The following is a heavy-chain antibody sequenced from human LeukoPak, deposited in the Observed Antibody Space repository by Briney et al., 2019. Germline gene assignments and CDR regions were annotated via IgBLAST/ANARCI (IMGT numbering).Heavy chain of an antibody. V-gene: IGHV3-11*05. Sequence: GGSLRLSCAASGFTFSDYYMSWIRQAPGKGLEWVSYISSTSSYTNYADSVKGRFTISRDNAKNSLYLQMNSLRADDTAMYYCARDSMVREKLLDYWGQGALVTVSS. J-gene: IGHJ4*02. CDR3: ARDSMVREKLLDY. CDR1: GFTFSDYY. CDR2: ISSTSSYT. D-gene: IGHD3-10*01.